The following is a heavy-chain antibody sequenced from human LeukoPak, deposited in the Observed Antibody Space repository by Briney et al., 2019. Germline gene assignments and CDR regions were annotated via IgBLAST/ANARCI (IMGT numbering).Heavy chain of an antibody. V-gene: IGHV3-21*04. CDR3: AKGIYSSGWSYFDY. Sequence: GGSLRLSCAASGFTFSSYSMSWVRQAPGKGLEWVSSISSSSSYIYYADSVKGRFTISRDNSKNTLHLQMNSLRAEDTAVYYCAKGIYSSGWSYFDYWGHGTLVTVSS. CDR1: GFTFSSYS. D-gene: IGHD6-19*01. J-gene: IGHJ4*01. CDR2: ISSSSSYI.